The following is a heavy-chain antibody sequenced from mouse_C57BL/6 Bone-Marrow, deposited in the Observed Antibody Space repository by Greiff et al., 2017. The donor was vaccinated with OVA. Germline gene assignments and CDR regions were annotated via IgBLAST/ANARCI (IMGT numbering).Heavy chain of an antibody. CDR2: ISNLAYSI. V-gene: IGHV5-15*01. Sequence: EVQGVESGGGLVQPGGSLKLSCAASGFTFSDYGMAWVRQAPRKGPEWVAFISNLAYSIYYADTVTGRFTISRENAKNTLYLEMSSLRSEDTAMYYCARLSYWAWFAYWGQGTLVTVSA. J-gene: IGHJ3*01. CDR3: ARLSYWAWFAY. CDR1: GFTFSDYG. D-gene: IGHD4-1*01.